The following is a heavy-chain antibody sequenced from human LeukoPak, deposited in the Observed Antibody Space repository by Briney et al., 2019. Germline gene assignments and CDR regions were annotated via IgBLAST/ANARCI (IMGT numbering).Heavy chain of an antibody. Sequence: GGSLRLSCAASGFTFSTYTMTWVRQAPGKGLEWVSAISGSGGSTYYADSVKGRFTISRDNSKNTLYLQMNSLRAEDTAVYYCAKDHVAVATLGYFDYWGQGTLVTVSS. CDR2: ISGSGGST. CDR1: GFTFSTYT. CDR3: AKDHVAVATLGYFDY. D-gene: IGHD6-19*01. V-gene: IGHV3-23*01. J-gene: IGHJ4*02.